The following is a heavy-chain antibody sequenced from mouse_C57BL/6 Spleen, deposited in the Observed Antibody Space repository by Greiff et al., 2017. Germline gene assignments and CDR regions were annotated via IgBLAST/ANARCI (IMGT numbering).Heavy chain of an antibody. Sequence: QVHVKQSGAELVKPGASVKLSCKASGYTFTEYTIHWVKQRSGQGLEWIGWFYPGSGSIKYNEKFKDKATLTADKSSSTVYMELSRLTSEDSAVYFCARHEEDYSNCDWYFDVWGTGTTVTVAS. J-gene: IGHJ1*03. V-gene: IGHV1-62-2*01. CDR1: GYTFTEYT. CDR3: ARHEEDYSNCDWYFDV. D-gene: IGHD2-5*01. CDR2: FYPGSGSI.